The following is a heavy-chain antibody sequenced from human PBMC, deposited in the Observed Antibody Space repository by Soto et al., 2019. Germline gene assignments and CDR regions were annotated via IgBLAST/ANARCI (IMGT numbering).Heavy chain of an antibody. CDR2: VTPIVSMS. CDR3: ATIYGSGYRAFDY. Sequence: QVQLVQSGAEVKRPGSSVKVSCKASGDTFNFYSINWVRQAPGLGLEWMGRVTPIVSMSNYAQRFQGRVTMTADKSTSTAYMELSGLRSEDTAIYYCATIYGSGYRAFDYWGQGALVTVS. CDR1: GDTFNFYS. V-gene: IGHV1-69*04. D-gene: IGHD3-10*01. J-gene: IGHJ4*02.